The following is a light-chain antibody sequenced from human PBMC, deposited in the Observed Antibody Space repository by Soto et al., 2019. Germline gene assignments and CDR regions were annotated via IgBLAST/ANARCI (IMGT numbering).Light chain of an antibody. CDR1: QSISTW. V-gene: IGKV1-5*01. Sequence: DIPMTQSPSTLSAHVGDRVTITCRASQSISTWLAWYQQKPGKAPKVLIYDASSLESGVPSRFSGSGSGTEFTLTISSLQPDDFATSYCQQYNTYSPYTFGQGTKLEIK. CDR3: QQYNTYSPYT. CDR2: DAS. J-gene: IGKJ2*01.